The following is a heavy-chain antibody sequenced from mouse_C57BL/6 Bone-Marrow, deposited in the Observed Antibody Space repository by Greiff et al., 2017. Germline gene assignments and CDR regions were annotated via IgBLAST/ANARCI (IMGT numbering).Heavy chain of an antibody. CDR2: IYPVSGRT. D-gene: IGHD1-1*01. J-gene: IGHJ2*01. Sequence: QVQLQQSGAELASPGASVTLSCKASGYTFTDHFMTWVKKRPGQGLEWIGSIYPVSGRTNYNQKFMGKATLSVDRSSSTVYMVLTSLTAEDSAVYYCGRGFTTVLAIDYWGQGTTLTVSS. CDR1: GYTFTDHF. V-gene: IGHV1-11*01. CDR3: GRGFTTVLAIDY.